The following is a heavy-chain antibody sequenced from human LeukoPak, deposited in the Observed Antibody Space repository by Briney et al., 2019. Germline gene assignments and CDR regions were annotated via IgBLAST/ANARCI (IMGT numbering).Heavy chain of an antibody. CDR3: ARGYYGSGSIATLFDP. D-gene: IGHD3-10*01. V-gene: IGHV4-31*03. J-gene: IGHJ5*02. CDR1: GGSISSGGYY. CDR2: IYYSGST. Sequence: SETLSLTCTVSGGSISSGGYYWSWIRQHPGKGLEWIGYIYYSGSTYYNPSLKSRVTISVDTSKNQFSLKPSSVTAADTAVYYCARGYYGSGSIATLFDPWGQGTLVTVSS.